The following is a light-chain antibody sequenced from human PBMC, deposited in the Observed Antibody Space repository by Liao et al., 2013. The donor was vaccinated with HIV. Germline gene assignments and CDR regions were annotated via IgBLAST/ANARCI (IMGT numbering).Light chain of an antibody. J-gene: IGLJ2*01. Sequence: SYELTQPPSVSVAPGKTARITCGGINIGSKTVHWYQQKPGQAPVLVIYYDSDRPSGIPERFSGSNSGNTATLTISGTQAMDEADYYCQAWDSSTDVVFGGGTKLTVL. V-gene: IGLV3-21*01. CDR1: NIGSKT. CDR3: QAWDSSTDVV. CDR2: YDS.